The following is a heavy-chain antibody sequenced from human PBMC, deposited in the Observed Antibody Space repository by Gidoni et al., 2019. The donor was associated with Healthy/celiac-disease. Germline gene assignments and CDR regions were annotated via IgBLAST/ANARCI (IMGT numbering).Heavy chain of an antibody. V-gene: IGHV3-30*18. J-gene: IGHJ4*02. CDR3: AKALARGFVVVPAALDY. CDR2: ITYDGSNK. CDR1: GFTFSSYG. D-gene: IGHD2-2*01. Sequence: QVQVVESGGGVVQPGRSLRLSCAASGFTFSSYGMHWVRQAPGKGLEWVAVITYDGSNKYYADSVKGRFTISRDNSKNTLYLQMNSLRAEDTAVYFCAKALARGFVVVPAALDYWGQGTLVTVSS.